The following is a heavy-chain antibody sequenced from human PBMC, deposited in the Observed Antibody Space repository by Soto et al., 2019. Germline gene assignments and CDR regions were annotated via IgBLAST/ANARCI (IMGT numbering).Heavy chain of an antibody. CDR1: GFTFSSYW. Sequence: GGSLRLSCAASGFTFSSYWMSWVRQAPGKGLEWVANIKQDGSEKYYVDSVKGRFTISRDNAKNSLYLQMNSLRAEDTAVYYCASIFVGYCSSTSCYPLDYYYYMDVWGKGTTVTVSS. J-gene: IGHJ6*03. D-gene: IGHD2-2*01. V-gene: IGHV3-7*01. CDR2: IKQDGSEK. CDR3: ASIFVGYCSSTSCYPLDYYYYMDV.